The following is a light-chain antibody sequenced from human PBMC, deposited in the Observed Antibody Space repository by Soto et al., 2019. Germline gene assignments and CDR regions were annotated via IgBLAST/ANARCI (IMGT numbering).Light chain of an antibody. CDR3: SSYTRSSTLV. CDR2: EVS. Sequence: QSALTQPASVSGSPGQSITISCTGTSSDVGGYNYVSWYQQHPGKAPKLMIYEVSNRPSGVSNRFSGSKSGNTASLTISGLXXXXXADYYCSSYTRSSTLVFGTGTKVTVL. CDR1: SSDVGGYNY. V-gene: IGLV2-14*01. J-gene: IGLJ1*01.